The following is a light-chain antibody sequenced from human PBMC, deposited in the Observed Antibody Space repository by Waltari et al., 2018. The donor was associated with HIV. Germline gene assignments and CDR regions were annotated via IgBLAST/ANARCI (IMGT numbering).Light chain of an antibody. CDR1: SSNVGSDDL. J-gene: IGLJ1*01. Sequence: QSALTQPASVSGSPGQSITISCTGTSSNVGSDDLVSWYQQHPGEAPKLIIYEVTKRPSGFSKRFSGSKSGNTASLTISGLQAEDEADYYCCSCPRSGIRYVFGTGTKVTVL. CDR2: EVT. CDR3: CSCPRSGIRYV. V-gene: IGLV2-23*02.